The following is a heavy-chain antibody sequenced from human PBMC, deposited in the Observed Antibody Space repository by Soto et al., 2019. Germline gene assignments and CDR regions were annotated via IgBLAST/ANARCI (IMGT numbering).Heavy chain of an antibody. CDR3: ARDRGWSLFDY. D-gene: IGHD6-19*01. CDR1: GFTFSSYW. V-gene: IGHV3-74*01. Sequence: EVQLVESGGGLVQTGGSLRLSCAASGFTFSSYWMYWVRQAPGKGLVCVSRTNSDGRDTSYADSVKGRFTISRDNAKNTLYLQMTSRRAEDTVVYYCARDRGWSLFDYWGQGTLVTVSS. J-gene: IGHJ4*02. CDR2: TNSDGRDT.